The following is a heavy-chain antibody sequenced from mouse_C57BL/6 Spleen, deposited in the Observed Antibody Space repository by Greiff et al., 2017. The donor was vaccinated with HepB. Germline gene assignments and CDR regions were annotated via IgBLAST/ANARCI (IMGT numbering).Heavy chain of an antibody. J-gene: IGHJ3*01. D-gene: IGHD2-5*01. V-gene: IGHV1-31*01. CDR3: AMAYSKGGGFAY. CDR2: IYPYNGVS. Sequence: VHVKQSGPELVKPGASVKISCKASGYSFTGYYMHWVKQSHGNILDWIGYIYPYNGVSSYNQKFKGKATLTVDKSSSTAYMELRSLTSEDSAVYYCAMAYSKGGGFAYWGQGTLVTVSA. CDR1: GYSFTGYY.